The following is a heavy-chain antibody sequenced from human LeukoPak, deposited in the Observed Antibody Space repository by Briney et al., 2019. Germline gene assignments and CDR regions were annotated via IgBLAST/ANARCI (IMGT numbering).Heavy chain of an antibody. J-gene: IGHJ4*02. CDR3: VRGPDHGGSYYPD. V-gene: IGHV3-74*01. D-gene: IGHD1-26*01. Sequence: GGSLRLSCAASGFSFSNSWMYWVRQGPGKGPVWVSRIKRDETTIEYADSVKGRFTISKDNAKNTLFLQMSSLRVEDTAVYYCVRGPDHGGSYYPDWGQGTRVTVSS. CDR1: GFSFSNSW. CDR2: IKRDETTI.